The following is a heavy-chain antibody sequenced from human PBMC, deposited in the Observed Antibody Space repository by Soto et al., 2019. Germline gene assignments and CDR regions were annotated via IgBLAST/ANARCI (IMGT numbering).Heavy chain of an antibody. CDR3: AKDIVGGSYSTGLLDQ. Sequence: EVQLAESGGGLVQPGRSLRLSCAASGFTFADYAMHWVRQAPGEGLEWVSGISWDSDDIGYADSVKGRFTISRDNAKNSLYLQMNSLRPEDTALYYCAKDIVGGSYSTGLLDQWGQGTLVTVSS. CDR2: ISWDSDDI. D-gene: IGHD5-18*01. V-gene: IGHV3-9*01. J-gene: IGHJ4*02. CDR1: GFTFADYA.